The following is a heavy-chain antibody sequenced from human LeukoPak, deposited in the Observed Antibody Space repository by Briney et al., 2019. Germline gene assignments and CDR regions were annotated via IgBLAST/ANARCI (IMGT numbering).Heavy chain of an antibody. CDR3: AVGYYRTCAY. CDR2: INPYRGGT. CDR1: GYTFTGYY. Sequence: ASVKVSCRASGYTFTGYYIHWVRQAPGQGLEWMGWINPYRGGTNYAQQFQGRVTLTRDKSISTAYMDLSRLRSDDTAVYYCAVGYYRTCAYWGQGTLVSVSS. V-gene: IGHV1-2*02. D-gene: IGHD3-3*01. J-gene: IGHJ4*02.